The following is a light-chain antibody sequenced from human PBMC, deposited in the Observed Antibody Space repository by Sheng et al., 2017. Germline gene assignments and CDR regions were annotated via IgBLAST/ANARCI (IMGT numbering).Light chain of an antibody. CDR2: WAS. CDR1: QSVLYSSNNKNY. CDR3: QQYYSSPIT. J-gene: IGKJ5*01. V-gene: IGKV4-1*01. Sequence: IVMTQSPDSLAVSLGERATINCKSSQSVLYSSNNKNYLAWYQQKAGQFPKLLIYWASTRESGVPDRFSGSGSGTDFTLTISSLQAEDVAVYYCQQYYSSPITFGQGTRLEIK.